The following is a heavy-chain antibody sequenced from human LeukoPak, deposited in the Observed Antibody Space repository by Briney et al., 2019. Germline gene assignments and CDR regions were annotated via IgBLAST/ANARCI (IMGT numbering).Heavy chain of an antibody. CDR3: ATDKYGGPVH. Sequence: GGSLRLSCAASGFTFSSYSMNWVRQAPGKGLEWVSSISSSSSYIYYADSVEGRFTISRDNAKNSLYLQMDSLKDEDTAVYYCATDKYGGPVHWGQGTLVTVSS. J-gene: IGHJ4*02. V-gene: IGHV3-21*01. CDR1: GFTFSSYS. D-gene: IGHD5-12*01. CDR2: ISSSSSYI.